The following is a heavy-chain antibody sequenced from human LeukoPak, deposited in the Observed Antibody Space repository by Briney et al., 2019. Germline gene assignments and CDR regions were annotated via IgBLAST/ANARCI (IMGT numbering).Heavy chain of an antibody. J-gene: IGHJ4*02. V-gene: IGHV1-2*02. CDR2: INPNSGGT. CDR1: GYTFTGYY. D-gene: IGHD3-3*01. Sequence: ASVKVSCKASGYTFTGYYMHWVRQAPGQGLEWMGWINPNSGGTNYAQKFQGRVTMTRDTSISTAYMELSRLRSDDTDVYYCARHGISRSDFWSGFIRENYFDYWGQGTLVTVSS. CDR3: ARHGISRSDFWSGFIRENYFDY.